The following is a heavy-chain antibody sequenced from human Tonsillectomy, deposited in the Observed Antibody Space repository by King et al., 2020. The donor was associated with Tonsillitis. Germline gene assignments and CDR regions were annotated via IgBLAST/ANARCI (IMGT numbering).Heavy chain of an antibody. CDR3: ASGIAVAVYYFDY. Sequence: VQLVQSGAEVKKPGASVKVSCKASGYTFTGYHIHGVRQAPGQGLEWMGWINPNSGATKFAQKFQGRVTLTRGTAISTAYMELSRLGSDDTAVYYCASGIAVAVYYFDYWGQGTLVTVSS. V-gene: IGHV1-2*02. J-gene: IGHJ4*02. CDR1: GYTFTGYH. CDR2: INPNSGAT. D-gene: IGHD6-19*01.